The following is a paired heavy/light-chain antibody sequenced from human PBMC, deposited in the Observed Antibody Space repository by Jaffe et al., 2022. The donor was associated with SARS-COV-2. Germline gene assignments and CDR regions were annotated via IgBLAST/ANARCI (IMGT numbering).Light chain of an antibody. J-gene: IGLJ2*01. Sequence: QSALTQPPSASGSLGQSVTISCTGTSSDVGGYNYVSWYQQHPGKAPKLMIYEVSKRPSGVPDRFSGSKSGNTASLTVSGLQAEDEADYYCSSYAGSNPYVVFGGGTKLTVL. CDR2: EVS. CDR3: SSYAGSNPYVV. V-gene: IGLV2-8*01. CDR1: SSDVGGYNY.
Heavy chain of an antibody. J-gene: IGHJ4*02. D-gene: IGHD3-9*01. Sequence: QLQLQESGPGLVKPSETLSLTCTVSGVYISDSGYYWGWIRQPPGKGLEWIGTIYYGGSSYYNPSLKRQVTISVDTSKNQLSLRLSSVTAADTAVYYCTRQRSDWSFDYWGQGTLVTVSS. CDR1: GVYISDSGYY. V-gene: IGHV4-39*01. CDR3: TRQRSDWSFDY. CDR2: IYYGGSS.